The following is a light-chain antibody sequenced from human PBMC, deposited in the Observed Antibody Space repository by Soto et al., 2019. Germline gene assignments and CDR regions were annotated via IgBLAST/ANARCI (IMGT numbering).Light chain of an antibody. V-gene: IGKV4-1*01. Sequence: DIVMTQSPDSLAVSLGERATINCKPSRSILYSSNNKDKLAWYQQKPGQPPKLLIYWASTRESGVPDRFSGSGSGTDFTLTISSLQAEDVAVYYCQQYYSTPLTFGHGTRLEIK. CDR1: RSILYSSNNKDK. CDR3: QQYYSTPLT. CDR2: WAS. J-gene: IGKJ5*01.